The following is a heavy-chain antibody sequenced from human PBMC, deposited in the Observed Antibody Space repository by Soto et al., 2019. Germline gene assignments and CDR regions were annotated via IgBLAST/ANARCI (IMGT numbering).Heavy chain of an antibody. D-gene: IGHD5-18*01. CDR1: GYTFTNND. V-gene: IGHV1-8*02. CDR2: MNPGSGDT. J-gene: IGHJ5*02. Sequence: ASVKVSFKASGYTFTNNDVSWVRQATGQGREWMGWMNPGSGDTGYAQKFQGRVTMTRDISIATAYMELNSLTSEDTAIYYCARMESFGSLNWFDPWGQGTLVTVSS. CDR3: ARMESFGSLNWFDP.